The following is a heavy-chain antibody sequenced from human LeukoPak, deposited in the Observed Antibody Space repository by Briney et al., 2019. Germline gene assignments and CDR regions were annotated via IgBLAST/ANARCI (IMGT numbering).Heavy chain of an antibody. Sequence: SVKVSCKASGGSFSSYAISWVRQAPGQGLEWLGRIIPILGIANYAQKFQGRVTITADKSTSTAYMELSSLRSEDTAVYYCAREEGYGDYPEYFQHWGQGTLVTVSS. D-gene: IGHD4-17*01. CDR2: IIPILGIA. J-gene: IGHJ1*01. CDR1: GGSFSSYA. CDR3: AREEGYGDYPEYFQH. V-gene: IGHV1-69*04.